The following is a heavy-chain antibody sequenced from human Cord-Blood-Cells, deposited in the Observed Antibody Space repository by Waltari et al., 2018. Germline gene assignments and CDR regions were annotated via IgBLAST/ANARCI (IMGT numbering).Heavy chain of an antibody. J-gene: IGHJ6*02. V-gene: IGHV1-3*01. Sequence: SYAMHWVRQAPGQRLEWMGWINAGNGNTKYSQKFQGRVTITRDTSASTAYMELSSLRSEDTAVYYCAFTSRIVGATDYYYYGMDVWGQGTTVTVSS. CDR1: SYA. CDR2: INAGNGNT. D-gene: IGHD1-26*01. CDR3: AFTSRIVGATDYYYYGMDV.